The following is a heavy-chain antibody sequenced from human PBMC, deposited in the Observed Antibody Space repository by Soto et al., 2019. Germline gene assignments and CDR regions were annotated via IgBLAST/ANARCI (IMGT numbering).Heavy chain of an antibody. CDR2: IYPGDSET. CDR1: GYSFSNYW. CDR3: AKRRSGNPDDWFDP. Sequence: GESLKISCKVSGYSFSNYWIVWVRQMPGKGLEWMGIIYPGDSETKYSPSFQGQVTISADKSINTAYLQWISLKASDTAMYYCAKRRSGNPDDWFDPWGQGTLGTVSS. V-gene: IGHV5-51*01. J-gene: IGHJ5*02. D-gene: IGHD2-15*01.